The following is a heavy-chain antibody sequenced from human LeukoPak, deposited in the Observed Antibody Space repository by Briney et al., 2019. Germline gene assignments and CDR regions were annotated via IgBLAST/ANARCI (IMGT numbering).Heavy chain of an antibody. CDR3: AKDLGRNRERPYALDF. CDR1: GFTFSRHV. Sequence: GGSLRLSCAAPGFTFSRHVMSWVRQAPGKGLERVSGISGSGSSTFYADSVKGRFTISRDNSKNTLYVEMNSLRDEDTAVYYCAKDLGRNRERPYALDFWGQGTMVTVSS. V-gene: IGHV3-23*01. D-gene: IGHD1-14*01. CDR2: ISGSGSST. J-gene: IGHJ3*01.